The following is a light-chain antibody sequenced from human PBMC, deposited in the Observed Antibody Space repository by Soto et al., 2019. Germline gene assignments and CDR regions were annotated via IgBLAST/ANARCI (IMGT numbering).Light chain of an antibody. CDR1: SSDVGGYNY. J-gene: IGLJ2*01. Sequence: QSVLTQPPSASGSPGQSVTISCTGTSSDVGGYNYVSWYQQYPGTAPKLIIYDVTERPSGVPDRFSGSKSGNTASLTVSGLQAEDEADYHCRSYEGSNIPVLFGGGTKLTVL. CDR2: DVT. CDR3: RSYEGSNIPVL. V-gene: IGLV2-8*01.